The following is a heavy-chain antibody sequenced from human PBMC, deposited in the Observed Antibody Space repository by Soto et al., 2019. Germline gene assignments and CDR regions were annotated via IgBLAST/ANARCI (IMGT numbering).Heavy chain of an antibody. CDR3: ARDLPPLDY. Sequence: QVQLVQSGAEVKKPGASVKVSCKASGYTFTRYYVTWVRQAPGQGLEWMGWISAYNSNTNYAQKLQGRVTMTTDTSTSTADMELRSLRSDDTAVYYCARDLPPLDYWGQGTLVTVSS. V-gene: IGHV1-18*01. CDR2: ISAYNSNT. J-gene: IGHJ4*02. CDR1: GYTFTRYY.